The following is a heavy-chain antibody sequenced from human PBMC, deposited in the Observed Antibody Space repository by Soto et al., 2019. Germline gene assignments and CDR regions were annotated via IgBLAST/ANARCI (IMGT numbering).Heavy chain of an antibody. CDR2: IIPIFGTA. CDR1: GGTLSSCA. D-gene: IGHD6-19*01. J-gene: IGHJ6*02. CDR3: ARDRAVAGTYYYYGMDV. V-gene: IGHV1-69*13. Sequence: SVKVSCKASGGTLSSCASSWVRQAPGQGLEWMGGIIPIFGTANYAQKFQGRVTITADESTSTAYMELSSLRSEDTAVYYCARDRAVAGTYYYYGMDVWGQGTTVTV.